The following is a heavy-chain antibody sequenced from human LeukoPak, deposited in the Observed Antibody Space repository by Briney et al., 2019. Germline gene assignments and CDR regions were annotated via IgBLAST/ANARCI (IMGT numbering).Heavy chain of an antibody. J-gene: IGHJ5*02. CDR2: IYYSGST. CDR1: GGSHSSYY. Sequence: SETLSLTCTVSGGSHSSYYWSWIRQPPGKGLEWIGYIYYSGSTNYNPSLKSRVTISVDTSKNQFSRNLGSVTPADPAFYYCPGDRAVAGTYWFGLWGQGTLVTVSS. D-gene: IGHD6-19*01. V-gene: IGHV4-59*01. CDR3: PGDRAVAGTYWFGL.